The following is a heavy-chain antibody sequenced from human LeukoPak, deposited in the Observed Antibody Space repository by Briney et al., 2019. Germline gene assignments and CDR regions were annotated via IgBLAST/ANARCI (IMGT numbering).Heavy chain of an antibody. D-gene: IGHD5-18*01. V-gene: IGHV4-61*02. Sequence: PSETLSLTCTVSGGSISSGSYYWSWIRQPAGKGLEWIGRIYTSGSTNYNPSLKSRVTISVDTSKNQFSLKLSSVTAADTAVYYCARFHTAMAPGFDYWGQGTLVTVSS. J-gene: IGHJ4*02. CDR2: IYTSGST. CDR3: ARFHTAMAPGFDY. CDR1: GGSISSGSYY.